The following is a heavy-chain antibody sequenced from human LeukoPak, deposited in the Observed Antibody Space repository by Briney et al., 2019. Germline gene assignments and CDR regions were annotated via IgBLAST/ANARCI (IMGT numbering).Heavy chain of an antibody. Sequence: GESLKISCKGSGYSFSTYWISWVRQMPGKGLEWMGRIDPSDSFTNYSPSFQGHVTISADKSISTAYLQWSSLKASDTAIYYCARHRDYYDMSGHDYWGQGDLVTVSS. V-gene: IGHV5-10-1*01. CDR2: IDPSDSFT. D-gene: IGHD3-22*01. CDR1: GYSFSTYW. J-gene: IGHJ4*02. CDR3: ARHRDYYDMSGHDY.